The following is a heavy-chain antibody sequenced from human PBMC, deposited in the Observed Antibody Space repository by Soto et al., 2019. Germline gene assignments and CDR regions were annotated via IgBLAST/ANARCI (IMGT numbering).Heavy chain of an antibody. CDR1: GYTFSKCW. CDR2: IYPGDSET. Sequence: GESLKISCEGSGYTFSKCWIGWVRQMPGKGLEWMGIIYPGDSETRYSPSFEGRVTISVDTSINTAYVQWSSLQASDTAIYYCARRVGTWPFHFDYWGQGTLVTVSS. CDR3: ARRVGTWPFHFDY. J-gene: IGHJ4*02. V-gene: IGHV5-51*01.